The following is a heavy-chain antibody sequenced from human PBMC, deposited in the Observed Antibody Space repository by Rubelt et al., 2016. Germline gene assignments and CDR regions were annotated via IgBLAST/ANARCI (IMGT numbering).Heavy chain of an antibody. J-gene: IGHJ6*02. CDR2: INPNSGGT. CDR1: FTGYY. D-gene: IGHD3-10*01. CDR3: ARGGRGSLLDYYGMDV. V-gene: IGHV1-2*02. Sequence: FTGYYMHWVRQAPGQGLEWMGWINPNSGGTNYAQKFQGRVTMTRDTSISTAYMELSRLRSDDTAVYYCARGGRGSLLDYYGMDVWGQGTTVTVSS.